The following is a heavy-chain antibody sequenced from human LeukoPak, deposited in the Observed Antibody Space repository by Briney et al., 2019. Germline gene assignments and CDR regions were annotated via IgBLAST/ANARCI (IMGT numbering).Heavy chain of an antibody. CDR1: GFTSSSYS. CDR2: FSSSSSYI. Sequence: GGSLRLSCAASGFTSSSYSRNWFAQPPGKGLGWVSSFSSSSSYIYYADSVKGRFTISRDNAKNSLYLQMNSLRAEDTAVYYCARLNCSSTSCYLGAFDIWGQGTMVTVSS. D-gene: IGHD2-2*01. CDR3: ARLNCSSTSCYLGAFDI. V-gene: IGHV3-21*01. J-gene: IGHJ3*02.